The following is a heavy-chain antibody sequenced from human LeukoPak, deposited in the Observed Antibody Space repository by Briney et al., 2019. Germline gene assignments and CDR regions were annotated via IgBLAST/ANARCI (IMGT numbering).Heavy chain of an antibody. V-gene: IGHV4-59*01. J-gene: IGHJ6*03. CDR3: ARVPRTHYYYYMDV. Sequence: SETLSLTCTVSGGSISSYYWRWIRQPPGKGLEWIGYIYYSGSTNYNPSLKSRVTISVDTSKNQFSLKLSSVTAADTAVYYCARVPRTHYYYYMDVWGKGTTVTVSS. D-gene: IGHD2-2*01. CDR2: IYYSGST. CDR1: GGSISSYY.